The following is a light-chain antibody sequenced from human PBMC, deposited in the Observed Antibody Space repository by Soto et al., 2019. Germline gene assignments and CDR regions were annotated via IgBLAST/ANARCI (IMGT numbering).Light chain of an antibody. CDR3: QHYGSSRT. Sequence: EIVLTQSPGTLSLSPGERAILSCRASQSVSSNYLAWYQQKPGQAPRLLIYGASSRATGIPDRFGGRGSGTDFTLTISRLEPEDFAVYYCQHYGSSRTFGQGTKVEIK. CDR1: QSVSSNY. J-gene: IGKJ1*01. V-gene: IGKV3-20*01. CDR2: GAS.